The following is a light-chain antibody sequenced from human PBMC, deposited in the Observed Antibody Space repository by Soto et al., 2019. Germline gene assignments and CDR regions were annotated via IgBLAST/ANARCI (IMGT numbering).Light chain of an antibody. CDR1: QYISSW. CDR2: KAS. J-gene: IGKJ1*01. V-gene: IGKV1-5*03. Sequence: DIQMTQSPSTLSASVGDRVTITCLASQYISSWLAWYQQKPGKAPKLLIYKASSLESGVPSRFSGSGSGTEFTLTISSLQPDDFATYYCQQYNSQRTFGQGTKVEIK. CDR3: QQYNSQRT.